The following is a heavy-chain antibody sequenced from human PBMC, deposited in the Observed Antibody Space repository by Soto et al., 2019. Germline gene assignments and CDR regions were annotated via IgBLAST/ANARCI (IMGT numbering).Heavy chain of an antibody. CDR1: GFSLRTPGEG. V-gene: IGHV2-5*01. J-gene: IGHJ4*02. CDR3: AHSIGGYSEYYFDY. Sequence: PTLVSNTQTLTLTCTSTGFSLRTPGEGVGWIRQPPAKALAWLAVIYWNDGKRYSPSLKRRLTITKDTSKNQVVLTMTNMDPVDTATYYCAHSIGGYSEYYFDYWGQGTLVTVSS. D-gene: IGHD3-22*01. CDR2: IYWNDGK.